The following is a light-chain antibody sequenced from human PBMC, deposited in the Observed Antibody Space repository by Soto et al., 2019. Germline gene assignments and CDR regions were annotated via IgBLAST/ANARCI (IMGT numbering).Light chain of an antibody. CDR1: SSDVGDYNY. J-gene: IGLJ2*01. CDR2: DVS. V-gene: IGLV2-14*01. CDR3: SSYTRSTTVV. Sequence: QSVLTQPASVSGSPGQSITISCTGTSSDVGDYNYVSWYQQHPGKAPKLMIYDVSNRPSGVSNRFSGSKSGNTASLTISGLQAEDESDYYSSSYTRSTTVVFGGGTKLTVL.